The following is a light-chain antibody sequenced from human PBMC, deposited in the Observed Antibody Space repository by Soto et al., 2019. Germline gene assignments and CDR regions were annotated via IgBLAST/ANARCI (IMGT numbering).Light chain of an antibody. CDR3: QQRYNWPLT. V-gene: IGKV3-11*01. CDR2: DAS. Sequence: EVVLSQSPATLSSSPGERATLSCRASQSIDTYLAWYQQKPGQAPRLLIYDASDRATGIPARFSGSGSGTAFTLTISGLEPEDFALYYCQQRYNWPLTFGGGTKVAIK. J-gene: IGKJ4*01. CDR1: QSIDTY.